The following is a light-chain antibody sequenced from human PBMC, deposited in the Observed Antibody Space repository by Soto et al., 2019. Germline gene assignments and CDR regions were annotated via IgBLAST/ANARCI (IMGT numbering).Light chain of an antibody. CDR1: SSDIGSYNY. CDR3: SSYAGSNNLYVV. J-gene: IGLJ2*01. Sequence: QSALTQPPSASGSPGQSVTISCTGTSSDIGSYNYVSWYQHHPGKAPKLLIYEVTNRPSGVPDRFSGSKSGNTASLTVSGLQAEDEADYYCSSYAGSNNLYVVFGGGTKLTVL. CDR2: EVT. V-gene: IGLV2-8*01.